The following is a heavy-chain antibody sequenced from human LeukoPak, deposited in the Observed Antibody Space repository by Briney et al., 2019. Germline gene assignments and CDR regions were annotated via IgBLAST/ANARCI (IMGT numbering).Heavy chain of an antibody. CDR1: GFTFSSYW. D-gene: IGHD5-18*01. CDR2: IKLDGSEK. V-gene: IGHV3-7*01. J-gene: IGHJ4*02. CDR3: ARGLFPLWYSYAGSSFDY. Sequence: PGGSLRLSCAASGFTFSSYWMSWVRQAPGKGLEWVAHIKLDGSEKYYVDSVKGRFTISRDNAKNSLYLQMNSLRAEDTAVYYCARGLFPLWYSYAGSSFDYWGQGTLVTVSS.